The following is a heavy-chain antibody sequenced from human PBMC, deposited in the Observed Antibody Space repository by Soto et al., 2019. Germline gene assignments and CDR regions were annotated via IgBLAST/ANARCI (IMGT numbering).Heavy chain of an antibody. CDR3: ARSHAAARQDY. CDR2: IYYSGST. Sequence: SETLSLTCTVSGGSVSSGSYYWSWIRQPPGKGLEWIGYIYYSGSTNYNPSLKSRVTISVDTSKNQFSLKLSSVTAADTAVYYCARSHAAARQDYWGQGTLVTVSS. D-gene: IGHD6-6*01. J-gene: IGHJ4*02. CDR1: GGSVSSGSYY. V-gene: IGHV4-61*01.